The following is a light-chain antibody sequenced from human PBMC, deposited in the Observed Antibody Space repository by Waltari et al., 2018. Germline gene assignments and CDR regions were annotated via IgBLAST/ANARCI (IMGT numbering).Light chain of an antibody. CDR3: QQYYSTPPA. V-gene: IGKV4-1*01. J-gene: IGKJ4*01. CDR1: QSVLYSSNNKNY. CDR2: WSS. Sequence: DIVMTQSPDSLAVSLGERATIYCKSSQSVLYSSNNKNYFAWYQQKPGQPPKLLIYWSSTRESGVPDRFSGSGSGTDFTLTISSLQAEDVAVYYCQQYYSTPPAFGGGTKVEIK.